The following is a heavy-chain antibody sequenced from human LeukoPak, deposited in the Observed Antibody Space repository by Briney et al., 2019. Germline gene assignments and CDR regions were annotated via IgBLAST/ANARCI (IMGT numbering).Heavy chain of an antibody. CDR2: ITSSGAYI. V-gene: IGHV3-21*01. CDR3: AELGITMIGGV. J-gene: IGHJ6*04. D-gene: IGHD3-10*02. Sequence: KSGGSLRLSCAASGFTFNYYNMNWVRQAPGKALEWVSSITSSGAYIFYADSVRGRFTISRDNAKDSLYLQMNSLGPEDTAVYYCAELGITMIGGVWGKGTTVTISS. CDR1: GFTFNYYN.